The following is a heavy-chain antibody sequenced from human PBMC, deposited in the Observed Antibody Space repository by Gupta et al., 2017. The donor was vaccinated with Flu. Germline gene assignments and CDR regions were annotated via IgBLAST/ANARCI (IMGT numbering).Heavy chain of an antibody. V-gene: IGHV3-9*01. CDR3: AKGPYYYDSSGLYYYYGMDF. D-gene: IGHD3-22*01. CDR1: GFTCDDYD. CDR2: ISWNSGII. Sequence: EVQLVESGGGLVQPGRSLRLSCAASGFTCDDYDMPWVRQAPGKGLEWVSGISWNSGIIGYADSVKGRFTISRDNAKNSLYLQMNSLRADDTALYYCAKGPYYYDSSGLYYYYGMDFWGQGTTVTVSS. J-gene: IGHJ6*02.